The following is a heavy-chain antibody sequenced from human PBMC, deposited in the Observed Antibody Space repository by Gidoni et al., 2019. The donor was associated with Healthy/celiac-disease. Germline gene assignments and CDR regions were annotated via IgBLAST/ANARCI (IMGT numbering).Heavy chain of an antibody. V-gene: IGHV4-59*01. CDR2: IYYSGST. CDR1: GGSISSYY. CDR3: ARAVGNQLHPRYYYGMDV. J-gene: IGHJ6*02. Sequence: QVQLQESGPGLVKPSETLSLTCTVSGGSISSYYWSWIRQPPGKGLEWIGYIYYSGSTNYNPSLKSRVTISVDTSKNQFSLKLSSVTAADTAVYYCARAVGNQLHPRYYYGMDVWGQGTTVTVSS. D-gene: IGHD2-2*01.